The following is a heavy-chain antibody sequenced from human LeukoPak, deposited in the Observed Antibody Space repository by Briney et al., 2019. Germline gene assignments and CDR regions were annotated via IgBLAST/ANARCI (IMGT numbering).Heavy chain of an antibody. D-gene: IGHD3-9*01. V-gene: IGHV3-74*01. CDR2: INPDGSRT. CDR3: ARDFEGPSNC. Sequence: PGGSLRLSCAASGFTLSSYWIHWVRQAPGEGLVWVSRINPDGSRTDYADSVKGRFTISRDNTKNTVDLQMNSLRAEDTAVYYCARDFEGPSNCWGQGTLVTVSS. CDR1: GFTLSSYW. J-gene: IGHJ4*02.